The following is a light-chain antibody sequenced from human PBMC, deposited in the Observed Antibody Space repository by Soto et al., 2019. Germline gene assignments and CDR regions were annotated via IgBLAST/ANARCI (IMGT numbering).Light chain of an antibody. J-gene: IGKJ1*01. Sequence: ETVLTQSPGTLSLSPGERATLFCRASQSVSSNYLAWYQQKPGQAPRLLIYGASSRATGIPDRFSGSGSGTDFSLTISRLEPEDSAVYYCQQHGSSPPSWTFGQGTKLEIK. V-gene: IGKV3-20*01. CDR2: GAS. CDR1: QSVSSNY. CDR3: QQHGSSPPSWT.